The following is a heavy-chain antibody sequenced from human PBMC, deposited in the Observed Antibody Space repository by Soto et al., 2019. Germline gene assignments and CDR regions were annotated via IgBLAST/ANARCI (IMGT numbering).Heavy chain of an antibody. CDR1: GGSFSGYY. D-gene: IGHD3-3*01. Sequence: TSETLSLTCAVYGGSFSGYYWSWIRQPPGKGLEWIGEINHSGSTNYNPSLKSRVTISVATSKNHFSLKLSSVSAAVTAVYYCAIAAPQTVTKDFWSGYYRYYFDYWGQGTLVTVSS. V-gene: IGHV4-34*01. CDR2: INHSGST. CDR3: AIAAPQTVTKDFWSGYYRYYFDY. J-gene: IGHJ4*02.